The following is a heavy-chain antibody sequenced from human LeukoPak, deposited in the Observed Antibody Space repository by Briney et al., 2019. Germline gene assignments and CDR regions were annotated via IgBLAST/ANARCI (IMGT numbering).Heavy chain of an antibody. CDR2: ISAYNGNT. CDR3: ARETIEAFDV. V-gene: IGHV1-18*01. Sequence: ASVNVSCKTSGYSFSTYGISWVRQAAGQGLEWMGWISAYNGNTNYAQKFQGRVTMTTDTSTSTAHLEMQSLRPDDTAVYYCARETIEAFDVWGQGTMVTVSS. J-gene: IGHJ3*01. D-gene: IGHD4/OR15-4a*01. CDR1: GYSFSTYG.